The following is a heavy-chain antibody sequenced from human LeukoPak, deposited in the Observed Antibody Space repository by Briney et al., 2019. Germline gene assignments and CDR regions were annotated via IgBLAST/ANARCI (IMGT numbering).Heavy chain of an antibody. V-gene: IGHV4-59*01. J-gene: IGHJ4*02. Sequence: SGTLSLTCTVSGGSISSYYWSWIRQPPGKGLEWIGYIYYSGSTNYNPSLKGRVTISVDTSKNQFSLKLSSVTAADTAVYYCARARIAAAGLFDYWGQGTLVTVSS. CDR1: GGSISSYY. D-gene: IGHD6-13*01. CDR3: ARARIAAAGLFDY. CDR2: IYYSGST.